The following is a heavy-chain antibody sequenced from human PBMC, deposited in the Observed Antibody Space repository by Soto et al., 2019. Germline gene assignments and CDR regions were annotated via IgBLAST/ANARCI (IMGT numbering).Heavy chain of an antibody. CDR2: FDPEDGET. J-gene: IGHJ6*03. CDR3: ATANYYYYYMDV. CDR1: GCTLTELS. V-gene: IGHV1-24*01. Sequence: ASVKVSCKVSGCTLTELSMHWVRQAPGKGLEWMGGFDPEDGETIYAQKFQGRVTMTEDTSTDTAYMELSSLRSEDTAVYYCATANYYYYYMDVWGKGTTVTVSS.